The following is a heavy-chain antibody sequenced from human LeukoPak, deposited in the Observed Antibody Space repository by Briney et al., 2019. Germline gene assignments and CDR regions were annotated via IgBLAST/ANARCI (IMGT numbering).Heavy chain of an antibody. CDR2: IYYSEST. Sequence: SETLSLTCTVSGGSISSSSYYWGWIRQPPGKGLEWIGSIYYSESTNYNPSLKSRVTISVDTSKNQFSLKLSSVTAADTAVYYCAREAYSSGQASSAYYYYYYMDVWGKGTTVTISS. J-gene: IGHJ6*03. V-gene: IGHV4-39*07. D-gene: IGHD6-19*01. CDR1: GGSISSSSYY. CDR3: AREAYSSGQASSAYYYYYYMDV.